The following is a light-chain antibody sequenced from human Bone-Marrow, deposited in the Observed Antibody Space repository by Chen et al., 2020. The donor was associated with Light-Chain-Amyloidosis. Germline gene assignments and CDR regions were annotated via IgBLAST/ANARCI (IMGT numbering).Light chain of an antibody. J-gene: IGKJ5*01. CDR2: DAS. V-gene: IGKV3-11*01. CDR1: QSVSSY. Sequence: EIVLTQSPATLSLSPGERATLSCRASQSVSSYLAWYQQKPGQAPRLLIYDASNRATGIPARFSGSGSGTDVTLTISSLEPEDFAVYYCQQRSNWPPITFGQWTRLEIK. CDR3: QQRSNWPPIT.